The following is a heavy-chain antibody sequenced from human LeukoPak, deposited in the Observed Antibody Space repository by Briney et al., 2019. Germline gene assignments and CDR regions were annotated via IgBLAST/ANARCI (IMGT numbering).Heavy chain of an antibody. CDR1: GYTFTSYG. V-gene: IGHV1-18*01. CDR2: ISAYNGNT. CDR3: ARYDRGYCSGGSCYGDLDY. J-gene: IGHJ4*02. D-gene: IGHD2-15*01. Sequence: ASVKVSCKASGYTFTSYGISWVRQAPGQGLEWMGWISAYNGNTNYAQKLQGRVTMTTDTSTSTAYMELRSLRSDDTAVYYCARYDRGYCSGGSCYGDLDYWGQGTLVTVSS.